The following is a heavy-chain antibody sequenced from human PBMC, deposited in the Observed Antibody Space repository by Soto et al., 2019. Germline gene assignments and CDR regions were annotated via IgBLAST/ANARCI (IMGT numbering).Heavy chain of an antibody. V-gene: IGHV1-3*01. D-gene: IGHD6-19*01. Sequence: QVQLVQSGAEVKKPGASVKVSCKASGYTFTSYAMHWVRQAPGQSLEWMGWVNGGNGNTKYSQKFQDRVTMTRDTSASTAYMELSSLRSEDTAVYYCAIGIAVAGNYWGQATLVTVSS. CDR1: GYTFTSYA. CDR3: AIGIAVAGNY. J-gene: IGHJ4*02. CDR2: VNGGNGNT.